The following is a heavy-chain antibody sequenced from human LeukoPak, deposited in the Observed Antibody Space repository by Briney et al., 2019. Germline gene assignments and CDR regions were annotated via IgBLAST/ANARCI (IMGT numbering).Heavy chain of an antibody. Sequence: ASVKVSCKASGYTFTSYYMHWVRQAPGQGLEWMGWINPNSGGTNYAQKFQGRVTMTRDTSISTAYMELSRLRSDDTAVYYCAKGATRGYYDILTGYYGVPYLGDFDYWGQGTLVTVSS. D-gene: IGHD3-9*01. CDR2: INPNSGGT. V-gene: IGHV1-2*02. J-gene: IGHJ4*02. CDR3: AKGATRGYYDILTGYYGVPYLGDFDY. CDR1: GYTFTSYY.